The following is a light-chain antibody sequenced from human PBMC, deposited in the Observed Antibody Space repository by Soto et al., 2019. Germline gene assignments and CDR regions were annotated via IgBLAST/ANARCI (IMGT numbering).Light chain of an antibody. CDR3: NSYTSSSTLV. Sequence: QSALTQPASVSGSPGQSITISCSGTSNDVGGYDYVSWYQQHRGKAPKLVIYEVSNRPSWVSNRFSGSKSGNTASLTISGLQPEDEADYYCNSYTSSSTLVFGGGTQLTVL. J-gene: IGLJ2*01. CDR2: EVS. CDR1: SNDVGGYDY. V-gene: IGLV2-14*01.